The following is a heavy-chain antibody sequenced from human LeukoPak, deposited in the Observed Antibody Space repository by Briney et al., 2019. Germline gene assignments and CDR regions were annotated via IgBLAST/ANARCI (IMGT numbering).Heavy chain of an antibody. Sequence: PGGSLRLSCAASGFTFSSYAMHWVRQAPGKGLEWVAVISYDGSNKYYADSVKGRFTISRDNSKNTLYLQMNSLRAEDTAVYYCARVILPRFLEWFQPSLDYWGQGTLVTVSS. CDR3: ARVILPRFLEWFQPSLDY. J-gene: IGHJ4*02. V-gene: IGHV3-30-3*01. CDR1: GFTFSSYA. CDR2: ISYDGSNK. D-gene: IGHD3-3*01.